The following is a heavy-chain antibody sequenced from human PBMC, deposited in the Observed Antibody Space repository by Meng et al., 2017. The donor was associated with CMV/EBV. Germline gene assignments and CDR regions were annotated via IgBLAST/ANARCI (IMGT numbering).Heavy chain of an antibody. J-gene: IGHJ6*02. CDR3: ARDRDYDFWSGYYYYYYYGMDV. CDR2: ISSSSSTI. V-gene: IGHV3-48*04. CDR1: GFTFSSYS. D-gene: IGHD3-3*01. Sequence: GGSLRLSCAASGFTFSSYSMNWVRQAPGKGLEWVSYISSSSSTIYYADSVKGRFTISRDNAKNSLYLQMNSLRAEDTAVYYCARDRDYDFWSGYYYYYYYGMDVWGQGTTVTVSS.